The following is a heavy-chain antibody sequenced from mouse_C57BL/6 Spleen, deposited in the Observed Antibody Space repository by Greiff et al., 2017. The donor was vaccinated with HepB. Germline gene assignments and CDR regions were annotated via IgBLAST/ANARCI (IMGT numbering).Heavy chain of an antibody. CDR3: VSSTVVAPFDY. Sequence: EVKLVESGGGLVQPKGSLKLSCAASGFSFNTYAMNWVRQAPGKGFEWVARIRSKSNNYATYYADPVKARFTISRDDSESMLYLQMNNLKTEDTAMYYCVSSTVVAPFDYWGQGTTLTVSS. V-gene: IGHV10-1*01. D-gene: IGHD1-1*01. CDR2: IRSKSNNYAT. CDR1: GFSFNTYA. J-gene: IGHJ2*01.